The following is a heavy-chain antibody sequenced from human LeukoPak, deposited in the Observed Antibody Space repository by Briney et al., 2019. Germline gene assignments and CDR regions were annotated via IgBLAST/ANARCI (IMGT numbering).Heavy chain of an antibody. Sequence: ASVKVSCKASGGTFSSYAISWVRQAPGQGLEWMGWISAYNGNTNYAQKLQGRVTMSTETSTSTAYMELRSLRSDDTAVYYCARVDGGSGSYYNGWYFDYWGQGTLVTVSS. CDR2: ISAYNGNT. CDR3: ARVDGGSGSYYNGWYFDY. CDR1: GGTFSSYA. J-gene: IGHJ4*02. D-gene: IGHD3-10*01. V-gene: IGHV1-18*01.